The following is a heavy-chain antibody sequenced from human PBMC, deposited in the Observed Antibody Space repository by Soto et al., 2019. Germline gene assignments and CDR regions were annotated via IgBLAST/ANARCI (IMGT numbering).Heavy chain of an antibody. CDR1: GGTFSSYA. V-gene: IGHV1-69*06. CDR3: AREGGGSREYYYYGMDV. Sequence: QVQLVQSGAEVKKPGSSVKVSCKASGGTFSSYAISWVRQAPGQGLEWMGGIIPIFGTANYAQKFQGRVTITADKSTSTAYRELSSLRSEDTAVYYCAREGGGSREYYYYGMDVWGQGTTVTVSS. D-gene: IGHD6-13*01. CDR2: IIPIFGTA. J-gene: IGHJ6*02.